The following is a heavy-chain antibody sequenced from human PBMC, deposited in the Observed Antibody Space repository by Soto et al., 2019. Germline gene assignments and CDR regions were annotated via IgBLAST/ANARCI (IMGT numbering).Heavy chain of an antibody. CDR1: GFSFSSDS. V-gene: IGHV3-21*01. J-gene: IGHJ4*02. Sequence: EVQLVESGGGLVKPGGSLRLSCAASGFSFSSDSMGWVRQAPGKGLEWVSSISSSGSFMNYADSVKGRFTISRDNAKNAMDLKMSGLKNEGTAVYYCARDPPTGTTLDWADSWGQGTLVTVSS. CDR2: ISSSGSFM. CDR3: ARDPPTGTTLDWADS. D-gene: IGHD1-7*01.